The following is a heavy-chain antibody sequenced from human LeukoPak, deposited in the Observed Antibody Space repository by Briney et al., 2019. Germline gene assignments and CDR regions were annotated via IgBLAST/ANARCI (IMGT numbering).Heavy chain of an antibody. CDR1: GGSFSGYY. D-gene: IGHD2-15*01. V-gene: IGHV4-34*01. J-gene: IGHJ4*02. Sequence: SETLSLTCAVYGGSFSGYYWSWIRQPPGKGLEWIGEINHSGSTNYNPSLKSRVTISVDTSKNQFSLKLSSATAADTAVYYCASGGLVVRRGFDYWGQGTLVTVSS. CDR3: ASGGLVVRRGFDY. CDR2: INHSGST.